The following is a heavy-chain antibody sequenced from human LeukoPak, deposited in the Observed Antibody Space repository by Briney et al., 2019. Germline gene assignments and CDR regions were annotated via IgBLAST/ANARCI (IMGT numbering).Heavy chain of an antibody. Sequence: GGSLRLSCAASGFTFSNYWMSWVRQAPGKGLEWVAVISYDGSNKYYADSVKGRFTISRDNSKNTLYLQMNSLRAEDTAVYYCARDGATYSNYDYYYYMDVWGKGTTVTVSS. J-gene: IGHJ6*03. CDR2: ISYDGSNK. CDR3: ARDGATYSNYDYYYYMDV. CDR1: GFTFSNYW. V-gene: IGHV3-30-3*01. D-gene: IGHD4-11*01.